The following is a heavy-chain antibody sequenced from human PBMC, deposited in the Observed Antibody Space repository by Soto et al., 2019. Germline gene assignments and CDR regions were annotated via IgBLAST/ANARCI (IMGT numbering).Heavy chain of an antibody. CDR3: ATQAVVAHSGSYYFAY. CDR1: GYTLTELS. CDR2: FDPEDGET. V-gene: IGHV1-24*01. Sequence: ASVKVSCKVSGYTLTELSMHWVRQAPGKGLEWMGGFDPEDGETIYAQKFQGRVTMTEDTSTDTAYMELSSLRSEDTAVYYCATQAVVAHSGSYYFAYWGQGTLVTVSS. J-gene: IGHJ4*02. D-gene: IGHD2-15*01.